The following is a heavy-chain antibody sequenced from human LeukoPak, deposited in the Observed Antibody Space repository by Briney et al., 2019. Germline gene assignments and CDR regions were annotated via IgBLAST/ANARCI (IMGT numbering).Heavy chain of an antibody. CDR1: GFTFSSYA. CDR3: ATVSGSYTNPGYFDY. J-gene: IGHJ4*02. V-gene: IGHV3-30-3*01. CDR2: ISYDGSNN. D-gene: IGHD1-26*01. Sequence: GGSLRLSCAASGFTFSSYAMHWVRQAPGKGLEWVAVISYDGSNNYYADSVKGRFTISRDNSKNTLYLQMNSLRAEDTAVYYCATVSGSYTNPGYFDYWGQGTLVTVSS.